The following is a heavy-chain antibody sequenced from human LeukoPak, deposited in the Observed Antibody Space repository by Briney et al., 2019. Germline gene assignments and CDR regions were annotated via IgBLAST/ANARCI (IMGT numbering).Heavy chain of an antibody. CDR3: ARINYYDSSGYYYGDYYYGMDV. Sequence: ASVTVSCKASGYTFTGYYMHWAPQAPGQGLEWMGWINPNSGGTNYAQKFQGRVTMTRDTSISTAYMELSRLRSDDTAVYYCARINYYDSSGYYYGDYYYGMDVWGQGTTVTVSS. CDR2: INPNSGGT. D-gene: IGHD3-22*01. V-gene: IGHV1-2*02. J-gene: IGHJ6*02. CDR1: GYTFTGYY.